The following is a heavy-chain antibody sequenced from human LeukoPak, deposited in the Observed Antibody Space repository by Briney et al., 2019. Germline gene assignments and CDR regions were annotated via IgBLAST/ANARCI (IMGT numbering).Heavy chain of an antibody. Sequence: GGSLRLSCAASGFSFSNHGMHWVRQAPGKRREWVAVIWDDGNNKRYANSVNGRFTISRDNSENTLYLQMNGLTAEDTAMYYCARDSYQDYYGRFAPWGQGTLVIVSS. CDR1: GFSFSNHG. CDR3: ARDSYQDYYGRFAP. V-gene: IGHV3-33*01. CDR2: IWDDGNNK. D-gene: IGHD3-10*01. J-gene: IGHJ5*02.